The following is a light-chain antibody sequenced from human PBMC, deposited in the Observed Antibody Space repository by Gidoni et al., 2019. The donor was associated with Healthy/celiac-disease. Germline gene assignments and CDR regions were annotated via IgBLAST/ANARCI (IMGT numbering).Light chain of an antibody. Sequence: DIQMTQSPSSLSASVGDRVTITCQASQDISNYLNWDQQKPGKAPKLLIYDASNLETGVPSRFSRSGSGTDFTFTISSLQPEDIATYYCQQYDNLPLTFGGGTKVEIK. CDR3: QQYDNLPLT. V-gene: IGKV1-33*01. CDR2: DAS. CDR1: QDISNY. J-gene: IGKJ4*01.